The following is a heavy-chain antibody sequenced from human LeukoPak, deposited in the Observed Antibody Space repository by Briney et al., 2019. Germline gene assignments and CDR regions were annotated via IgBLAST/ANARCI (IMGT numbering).Heavy chain of an antibody. Sequence: GGSLRLSCAASGFTFSSYVMSWVRQAPGEGLEWVSAVIGSYTYYADSVKGRFTISRDNSENTVCLQMNSLRADDTAVYYCAKTTAGYSSGRYPGWPVDYWGQGTLVTVSS. CDR1: GFTFSSYV. CDR3: AKTTAGYSSGRYPGWPVDY. J-gene: IGHJ4*02. V-gene: IGHV3-23*01. CDR2: VIGSYT. D-gene: IGHD6-19*01.